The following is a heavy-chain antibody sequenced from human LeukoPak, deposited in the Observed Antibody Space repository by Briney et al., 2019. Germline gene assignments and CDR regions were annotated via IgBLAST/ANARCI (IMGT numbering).Heavy chain of an antibody. CDR3: ARDPYMVRDYPNWLDP. V-gene: IGHV1-2*02. CDR1: GYTFTGYY. Sequence: ASVKVSCKASGYTFTGYYIHWVRQAPGQGLEWMGWINPNSGGTNYAQKFQGRVTMTRDTSISTAYMELSRLRSDDTAVYYCARDPYMVRDYPNWLDPWGQGTLVTVSS. D-gene: IGHD3-10*01. CDR2: INPNSGGT. J-gene: IGHJ5*02.